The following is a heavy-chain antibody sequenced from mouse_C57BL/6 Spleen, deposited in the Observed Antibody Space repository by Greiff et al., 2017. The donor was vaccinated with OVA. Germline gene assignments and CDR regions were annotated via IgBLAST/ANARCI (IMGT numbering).Heavy chain of an antibody. CDR3: ARDIAGSSYWYCDV. D-gene: IGHD1-1*01. CDR1: GYAFSSSW. CDR2: IYPGDGDT. V-gene: IGHV1-82*01. Sequence: VQLQQSGPELVKPGASVKISCKASGYAFSSSWMNWVKQRPGKGLEWIGRIYPGDGDTNYNGKFKGKATLTADKSSSTAYMQLSSLTSEDSAVYFCARDIAGSSYWYCDVWGTGTTVTVSS. J-gene: IGHJ1*03.